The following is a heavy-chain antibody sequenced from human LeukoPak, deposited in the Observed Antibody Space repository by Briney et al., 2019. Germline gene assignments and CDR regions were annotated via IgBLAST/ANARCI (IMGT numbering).Heavy chain of an antibody. Sequence: ASVKVSCKASGYTLTDHYMHWVRQAPGQGLEWMGWIDPNSGGTKYAQKLQGRVTMTRDTSINTAYMELSSLRSDDTAVFYCARMAHGSYYWGQGTLVTVSS. D-gene: IGHD1-26*01. CDR1: GYTLTDHY. J-gene: IGHJ4*02. V-gene: IGHV1-2*02. CDR3: ARMAHGSYY. CDR2: IDPNSGGT.